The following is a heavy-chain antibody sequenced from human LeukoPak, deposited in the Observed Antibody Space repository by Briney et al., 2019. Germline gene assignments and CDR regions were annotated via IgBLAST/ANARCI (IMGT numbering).Heavy chain of an antibody. Sequence: QPGGSLRLSCAAAGFSFSTYAMTWVRRAPGKGLEWVSGISGSGGSPYYADSVKGRFTISRDTSTNTLYLQMNSLRAEGTAVYYCAKAVYDSSGSFDFWGQGTLVTVSS. V-gene: IGHV3-23*01. CDR3: AKAVYDSSGSFDF. J-gene: IGHJ4*02. CDR1: GFSFSTYA. CDR2: ISGSGGSP. D-gene: IGHD3-22*01.